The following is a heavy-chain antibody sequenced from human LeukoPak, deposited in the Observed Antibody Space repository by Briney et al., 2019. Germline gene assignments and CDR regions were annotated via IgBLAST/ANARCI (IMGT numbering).Heavy chain of an antibody. D-gene: IGHD3-9*01. CDR3: ARLMPMVLTGQRYFYHPLDV. J-gene: IGHJ6*04. V-gene: IGHV4-59*08. Sequence: SETLSLTCIVSGDSVSTKYWAWVRQPPGMPLEYVGYVHYSGATDYNTSLRSRLTISMDTSRNIFSLRLSSVTAAGTAVYYCARLMPMVLTGQRYFYHPLDVWGKGTTVTVSS. CDR2: VHYSGAT. CDR1: GDSVSTKY.